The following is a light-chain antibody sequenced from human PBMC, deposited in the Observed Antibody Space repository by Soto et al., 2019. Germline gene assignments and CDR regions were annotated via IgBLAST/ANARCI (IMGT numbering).Light chain of an antibody. Sequence: QSVLTQPPSASGTPGQRVTISCSGSISNIGNNFVFWYQHLPGTAPKLLIDRNNQRPSGVPDRFSGSKSGTSASLAISGLRSEDEADYYCAAWDDRLNGALFGGGPQLTVL. CDR1: ISNIGNNF. V-gene: IGLV1-47*01. CDR3: AAWDDRLNGAL. CDR2: RNN. J-gene: IGLJ7*01.